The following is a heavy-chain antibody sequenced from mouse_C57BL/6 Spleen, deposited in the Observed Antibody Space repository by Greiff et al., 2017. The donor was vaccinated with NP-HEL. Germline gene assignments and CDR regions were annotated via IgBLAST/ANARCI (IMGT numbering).Heavy chain of an antibody. Sequence: VQLQQSVAELVRPGASVKLSCTASGFNIKNTYMHWVKQRPEQGLEWIGRIDPANGNTKYAPKFQGKATITADTSSNTAYLQLSILTSEDTAIYYFARYYDSSYWYFDVWGTGTTVTVSS. D-gene: IGHD1-1*01. J-gene: IGHJ1*03. V-gene: IGHV14-3*01. CDR1: GFNIKNTY. CDR2: IDPANGNT. CDR3: ARYYDSSYWYFDV.